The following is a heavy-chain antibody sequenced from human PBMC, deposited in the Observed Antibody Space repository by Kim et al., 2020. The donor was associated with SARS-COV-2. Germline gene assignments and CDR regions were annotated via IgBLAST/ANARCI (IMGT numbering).Heavy chain of an antibody. V-gene: IGHV1-8*01. J-gene: IGHJ6*02. CDR1: GYTFTSYD. CDR2: MNPNSGNT. CDR3: ARVIYCTNGVCYTALSEYGMDV. D-gene: IGHD2-8*01. Sequence: ASVKVSCKASGYTFTSYDINWVRQATGQGLEWMGWMNPNSGNTGYAQKFQGRVTMTRNTSISTAYMELSSLRSEDTAVYYCARVIYCTNGVCYTALSEYGMDVWGQGTTVTVSS.